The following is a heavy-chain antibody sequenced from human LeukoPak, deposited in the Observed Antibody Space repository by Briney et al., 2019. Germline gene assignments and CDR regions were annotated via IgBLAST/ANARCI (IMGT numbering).Heavy chain of an antibody. V-gene: IGHV1-2*02. Sequence: ASVKVSCKASGYTFTGHYMHWVRQAPGQGLEWMGWINPNSGGTNYAQKFQGRVTMTRDTSISTAYMELSRLRSDDTAVYYCARVGNFDWLFFGGYFDYWGQGTLVTVSS. CDR2: INPNSGGT. J-gene: IGHJ4*02. CDR3: ARVGNFDWLFFGGYFDY. D-gene: IGHD3-9*01. CDR1: GYTFTGHY.